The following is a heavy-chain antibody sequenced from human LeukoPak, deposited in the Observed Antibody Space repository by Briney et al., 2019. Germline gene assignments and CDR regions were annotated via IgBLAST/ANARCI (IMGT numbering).Heavy chain of an antibody. CDR2: FDPEDGET. CDR1: GYTLTELS. J-gene: IGHJ3*02. V-gene: IGHV1-24*01. CDR3: ATGLGYRVRVTDPDAFDI. Sequence: ASVKVSCKVSGYTLTELSMHWVRQAPGKGLEWMGGFDPEDGETIYVQKFQGRVTMTEDTSTDTAYMELSSLRSEDTAVYYCATGLGYRVRVTDPDAFDIWGQGTMVTVSS. D-gene: IGHD5-24*01.